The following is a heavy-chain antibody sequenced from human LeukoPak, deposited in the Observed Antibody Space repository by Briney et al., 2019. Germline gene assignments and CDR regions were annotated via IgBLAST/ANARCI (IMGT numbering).Heavy chain of an antibody. CDR2: MNPNSGNT. CDR3: ARRQYYDILTGYDYYYGMDV. J-gene: IGHJ6*02. V-gene: IGHV1-8*01. CDR1: GYTFTSYD. D-gene: IGHD3-9*01. Sequence: ASVKVSCKASGYTFTSYDINWVRQATGQGLEWMGWMNPNSGNTGYAQKFQGRVTMTRNTSISTAYMELSSLRSEDTAVYYCARRQYYDILTGYDYYYGMDVWGQGTTVTVSS.